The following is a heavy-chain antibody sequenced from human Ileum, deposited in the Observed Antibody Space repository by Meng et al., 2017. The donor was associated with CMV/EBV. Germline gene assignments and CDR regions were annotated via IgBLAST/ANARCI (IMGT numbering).Heavy chain of an antibody. V-gene: IGHV4-39*01. Sequence: VCGGSSSGSSYSWGWIRQPPGKGLEWIGSIFYSGSTYSHPSLKSRVTISVETSKNPFSLRLSSVAAADTAVYYCARHTPIDNWVDPWGQGTLVTVSS. CDR3: ARHTPIDNWVDP. CDR2: IFYSGST. D-gene: IGHD2-15*01. CDR1: GGSSSGSSYS. J-gene: IGHJ5*02.